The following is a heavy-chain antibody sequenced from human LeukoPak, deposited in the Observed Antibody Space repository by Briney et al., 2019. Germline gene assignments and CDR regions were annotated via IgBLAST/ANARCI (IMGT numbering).Heavy chain of an antibody. D-gene: IGHD6-19*01. Sequence: SVKVSCKASGGTFSSYAISWVRQAPGQGLEWMGRIIPIFGTANYAQKFQGRVTITTDESTSTAYMELRSLRSEDTAVYYCARPLAVAGTTSTDAFDIWGQGTMVTVSS. CDR3: ARPLAVAGTTSTDAFDI. V-gene: IGHV1-69*05. J-gene: IGHJ3*02. CDR1: GGTFSSYA. CDR2: IIPIFGTA.